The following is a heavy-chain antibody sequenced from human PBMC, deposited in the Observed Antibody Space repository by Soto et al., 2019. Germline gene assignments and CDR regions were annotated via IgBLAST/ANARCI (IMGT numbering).Heavy chain of an antibody. V-gene: IGHV1-18*01. CDR3: ARIAAESDFAMDV. CDR2: INPSGGST. D-gene: IGHD6-25*01. Sequence: ASVKVSCTASGGTFSSYTISWVRQAPGQGLEWMGRINPSGGSTSYPQNLQGRVTMTIDPSTSTAYMELTSLRSDDTAVYYCARIAAESDFAMDVWGQGTTVTVSS. J-gene: IGHJ6*02. CDR1: GGTFSSYT.